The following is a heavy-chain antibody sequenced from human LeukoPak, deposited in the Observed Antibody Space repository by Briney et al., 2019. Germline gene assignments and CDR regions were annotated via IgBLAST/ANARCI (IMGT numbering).Heavy chain of an antibody. Sequence: GEPLKISCAASGFTVSSHYLNWVRQAPGKGLDWVSTIYSDGRTYYADSVKGRFTISRHHSTNTLYLQMNSLRPNDTAVYFCARGWSEQLVNDAFDVWGQGTLVTVSS. CDR3: ARGWSEQLVNDAFDV. D-gene: IGHD6-6*01. CDR2: IYSDGRT. V-gene: IGHV3-53*04. J-gene: IGHJ3*01. CDR1: GFTVSSHY.